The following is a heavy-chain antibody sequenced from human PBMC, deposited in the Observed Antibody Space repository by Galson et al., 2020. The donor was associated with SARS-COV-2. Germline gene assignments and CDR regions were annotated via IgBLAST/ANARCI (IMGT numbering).Heavy chain of an antibody. CDR1: GFTFSSYW. CDR3: ARGDMRNDYFDY. V-gene: IGHV3-74*01. D-gene: IGHD3-16*01. CDR2: IYSEGSST. Sequence: GGSLRLSCAASGFTFSSYWMHWARQAPGKGLVWVSRIYSEGSSTSYADSVKGRFTISGDDAKNTLYLHMRSLRAEDTAVYYCARGDMRNDYFDYWGQGTLVTVSS. J-gene: IGHJ4*02.